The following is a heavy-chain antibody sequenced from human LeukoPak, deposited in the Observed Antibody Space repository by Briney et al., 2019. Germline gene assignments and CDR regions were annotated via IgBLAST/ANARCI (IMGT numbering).Heavy chain of an antibody. Sequence: SETLSLTCAVYGGSFSGYYWSWIRQPPGKGLEWIGEINHSGSTNYNPSLKSRVTISVDTSKNQFSLKLSSVTAADTAVYYCARSGYDSSGYSTYFDYWGQGTLVTVSS. CDR1: GGSFSGYY. J-gene: IGHJ4*02. CDR3: ARSGYDSSGYSTYFDY. D-gene: IGHD3-22*01. CDR2: INHSGST. V-gene: IGHV4-34*01.